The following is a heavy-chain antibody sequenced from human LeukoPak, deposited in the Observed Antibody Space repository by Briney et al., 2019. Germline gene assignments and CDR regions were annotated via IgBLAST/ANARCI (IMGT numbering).Heavy chain of an antibody. J-gene: IGHJ4*02. V-gene: IGHV3-23*01. CDR1: GFTFSSYA. CDR2: ISVGGGTT. Sequence: GGSLRLSCAASGFTFSSYAMSWVRQAPGKRLEWVSAISVGGGTTYYADSVKGRFTISRDNSKNTLFLKINSLRAEDTAVYYCAKDSGPYTSGYYGHWGQGTLVTVSS. CDR3: AKDSGPYTSGYYGH. D-gene: IGHD3-22*01.